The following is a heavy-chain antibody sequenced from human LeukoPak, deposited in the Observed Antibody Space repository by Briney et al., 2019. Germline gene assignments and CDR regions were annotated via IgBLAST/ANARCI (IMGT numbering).Heavy chain of an antibody. J-gene: IGHJ5*02. Sequence: ASVKVSCKASGYTFTGYYMHWVRQAPGQGLEWMGWINPNSGGTNYAQKFQGRVTMTRDTSISTAYMELSRLRSDDTAMYYCARLRGYSYGTTEYNWFDPWGQGTLVTVSS. CDR1: GYTFTGYY. D-gene: IGHD5-18*01. CDR3: ARLRGYSYGTTEYNWFDP. V-gene: IGHV1-2*02. CDR2: INPNSGGT.